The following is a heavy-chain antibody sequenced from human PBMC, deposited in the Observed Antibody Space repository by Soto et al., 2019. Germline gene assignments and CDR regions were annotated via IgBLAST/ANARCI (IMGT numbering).Heavy chain of an antibody. D-gene: IGHD6-19*01. CDR2: IYYSGST. V-gene: IGHV4-61*01. CDR3: GGVGSSCHRGGCYYYYGLGV. J-gene: IGHJ6*02. CDR1: GDSVGNGPYY. Sequence: QVRLQESGPGLVKPSETLSLSCLVSGDSVGNGPYYWSWIRQSPGEGLEWIAYIYYSGSTNVNPSLGGRVNISIDMSKDQFFLGVRSLTAGDGAVYFCGGVGSSCHRGGCYYYYGLGVWGQGTTVAISS.